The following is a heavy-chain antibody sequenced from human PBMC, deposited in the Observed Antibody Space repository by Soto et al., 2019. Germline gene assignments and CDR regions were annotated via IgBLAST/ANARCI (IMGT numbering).Heavy chain of an antibody. V-gene: IGHV3-7*01. CDR2: IKQDGSEK. D-gene: IGHD2-21*01. CDR1: GFSFSYYW. J-gene: IGHJ6*03. CDR3: AREGGEGYGNYMDV. Sequence: QPGGSLRLSCAASGFSFSYYWMSWVRQAPGKGLEWVANIKQDGSEKDYVDSVKGRFTISRDNAKNSLYLQMNSLRAEDTAVYYCAREGGEGYGNYMDVWGKGTTVTVSS.